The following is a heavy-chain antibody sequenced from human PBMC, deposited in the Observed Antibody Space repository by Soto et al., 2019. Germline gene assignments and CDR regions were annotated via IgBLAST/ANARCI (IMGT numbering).Heavy chain of an antibody. CDR2: INHSGST. J-gene: IGHJ4*02. CDR1: GGSFSGYY. D-gene: IGHD1-26*01. CDR3: ARGRGSYDFDY. Sequence: SETLSLTCAVYGGSFSGYYWSWIRQPPGKGLEWIGEINHSGSTNYNPSLKSRVTISVDTSKNQFSLKLSSVTAADTAVYYCARGRGSYDFDYRDQGTLVTVSS. V-gene: IGHV4-34*01.